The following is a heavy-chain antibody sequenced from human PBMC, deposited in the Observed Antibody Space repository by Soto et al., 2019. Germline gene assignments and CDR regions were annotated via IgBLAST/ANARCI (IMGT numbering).Heavy chain of an antibody. J-gene: IGHJ4*02. D-gene: IGHD6-19*01. CDR2: ISYDGSNK. Sequence: GGSLRLSCAASGFTFSSYAMHWVRQAPGKGLEWVAVISYDGSNKYYADSVKGRFTISRDNSKNTLYLQMNSLRAEDTAVYYCATNFQYSSGFETNWGQGTLVPVSS. V-gene: IGHV3-30-3*01. CDR3: ATNFQYSSGFETN. CDR1: GFTFSSYA.